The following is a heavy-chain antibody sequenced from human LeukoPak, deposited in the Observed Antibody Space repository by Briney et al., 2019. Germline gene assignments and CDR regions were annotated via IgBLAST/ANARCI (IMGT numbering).Heavy chain of an antibody. Sequence: ASVKVSCKASGYTFTGYYMHWVRQAPGQGLEWMGWINPNSGGTKFAQKFQGRVTMTRDTSISTAYMELSRLRSDDTAVYYCARDKGPGSIAVAGTIAFAFDIWGQGTMVTVSS. CDR3: ARDKGPGSIAVAGTIAFAFDI. V-gene: IGHV1-2*02. CDR1: GYTFTGYY. CDR2: INPNSGGT. D-gene: IGHD6-19*01. J-gene: IGHJ3*02.